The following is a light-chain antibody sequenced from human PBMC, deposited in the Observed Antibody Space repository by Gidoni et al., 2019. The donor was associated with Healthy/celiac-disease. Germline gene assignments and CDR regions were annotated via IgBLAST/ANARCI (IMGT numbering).Light chain of an antibody. V-gene: IGKV3-20*01. Sequence: EIVLTQSPGTLSLSTGERATLSCRASQSVSSSYLAWYQQKPGQAPRLLIYGASSRATGIPDRFSGRGSGTDFTLTISRLEPEDFAVYYCQQYGSSRFTFGPGTKVDIE. CDR3: QQYGSSRFT. CDR1: QSVSSSY. CDR2: GAS. J-gene: IGKJ3*01.